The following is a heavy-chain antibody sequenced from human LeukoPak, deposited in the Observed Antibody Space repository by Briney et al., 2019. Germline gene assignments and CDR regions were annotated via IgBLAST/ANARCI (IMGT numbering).Heavy chain of an antibody. J-gene: IGHJ3*02. Sequence: GGSLRLSCAASGSTFSRHSMNWVRQAPGKGLEWVSYISSGSSYIYYADSVKGRFTISRDNAENSLYLQMNSLRGEDTAVYYCARGGLNYADASDIWGQGTMVTVST. CDR1: GSTFSRHS. CDR2: ISSGSSYI. V-gene: IGHV3-21*01. D-gene: IGHD4-11*01. CDR3: ARGGLNYADASDI.